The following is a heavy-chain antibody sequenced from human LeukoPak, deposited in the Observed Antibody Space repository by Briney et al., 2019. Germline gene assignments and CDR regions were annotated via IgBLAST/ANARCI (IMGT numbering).Heavy chain of an antibody. CDR2: IKEDGGIQ. J-gene: IGHJ4*02. CDR3: ARDVWTGVAVIDY. V-gene: IGHV3-7*01. CDR1: GFTFSSYW. Sequence: GGSLRLSCVAAGFTFSSYWMTWVRQGPGKGLEGVAIIKEDGGIQSYMDSGRGRFTISRDNATTSVYLQLNSLRADDTAVYYCARDVWTGVAVIDYWGQGTLVTVSS. D-gene: IGHD3-3*01.